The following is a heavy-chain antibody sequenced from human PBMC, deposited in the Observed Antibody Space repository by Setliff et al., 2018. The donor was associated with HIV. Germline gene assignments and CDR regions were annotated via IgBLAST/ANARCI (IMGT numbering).Heavy chain of an antibody. D-gene: IGHD5-12*01. CDR1: GYIFRNHY. CDR2: INPENGDT. V-gene: IGHV1-46*01. Sequence: GASVKVSCKASGYIFRNHYIHWVRQAPGKGLEWMAMINPENGDTEYAQKFQDRVTMTTDTSTSTVYMELSSLRSEDTAMYYCARAIYSGYYYREFDYWGQGTLVTVSS. J-gene: IGHJ4*02. CDR3: ARAIYSGYYYREFDY.